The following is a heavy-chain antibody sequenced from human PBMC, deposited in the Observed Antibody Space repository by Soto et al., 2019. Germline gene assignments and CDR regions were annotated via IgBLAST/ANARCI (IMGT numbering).Heavy chain of an antibody. J-gene: IGHJ4*02. CDR2: IFPQSGAT. Sequence: QVQLVQSGAEVKKPGASVRVSCKASGYTFTDYNVHWVRQAPGQGLEWLGWIFPQSGATKYAQRLQGRVTMTWDTSISAAYMELSGLRSDDTAAYYCARESSTWNQSCSRTTCALDQWGQGTLVIVSS. V-gene: IGHV1-2*02. CDR3: ARESSTWNQSCSRTTCALDQ. D-gene: IGHD2-2*01. CDR1: GYTFTDYN.